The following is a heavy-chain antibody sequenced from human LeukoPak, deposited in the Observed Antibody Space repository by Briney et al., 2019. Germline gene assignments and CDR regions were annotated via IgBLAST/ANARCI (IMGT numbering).Heavy chain of an antibody. CDR2: ISWNSGSI. CDR3: AKKGGSYYFGYFDY. CDR1: EFTFSTYG. Sequence: GGSLRLSCAASEFTFSTYGMSWVRQAPGKGLEWVSGISWNSGSIGYADSVKGRFTISRDNAKNSLYLQMNSLRAEDTALYYCAKKGGSYYFGYFDYWGQGTLVTVSS. V-gene: IGHV3-9*01. D-gene: IGHD1-26*01. J-gene: IGHJ4*02.